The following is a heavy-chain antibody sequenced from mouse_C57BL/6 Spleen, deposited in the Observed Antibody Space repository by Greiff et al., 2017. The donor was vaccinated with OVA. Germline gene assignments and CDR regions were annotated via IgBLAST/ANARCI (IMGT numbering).Heavy chain of an antibody. J-gene: IGHJ1*03. Sequence: QVQLQQPGAELVKPGASVKLSCKASGYTFTSYWMHWVKQRPGQGLEWIGMIHPNSGSTNYNEKFKSKATLTVDKSSSTAYMQLSSLTSEDSAVXYVARSVYLDYCYFDVWGTGTTVTVSA. V-gene: IGHV1-64*01. CDR2: IHPNSGST. CDR3: ARSVYLDYCYFDV. CDR1: GYTFTSYW.